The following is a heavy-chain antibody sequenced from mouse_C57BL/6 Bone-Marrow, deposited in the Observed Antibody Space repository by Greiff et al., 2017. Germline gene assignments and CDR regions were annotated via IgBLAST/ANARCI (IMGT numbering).Heavy chain of an antibody. Sequence: EVKLQESGEGLVKPGGSLKLSCAASGFTFSSYAMSWVRQTPEKRLEWVAYISSGGDYIYYADTVKGRFTISRDNARNTLYLQMSSLKSEDAAMYYCTRDYYYGSSPFAYWGQGTLVTVSA. CDR3: TRDYYYGSSPFAY. CDR1: GFTFSSYA. V-gene: IGHV5-9-1*02. CDR2: ISSGGDYI. J-gene: IGHJ3*01. D-gene: IGHD1-1*01.